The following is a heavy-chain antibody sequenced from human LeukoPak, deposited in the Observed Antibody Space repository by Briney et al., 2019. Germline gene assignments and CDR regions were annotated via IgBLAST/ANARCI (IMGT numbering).Heavy chain of an antibody. D-gene: IGHD4/OR15-4a*01. CDR2: ISDSGGST. J-gene: IGHJ4*02. Sequence: GGSLRLSRAASGFTFSNYDMSWVRQAPGKGLEWVSSISDSGGSTYYADSVKGRFTISRDNSKNTLYLQMNSLRAEDTAVYYCAMSRGANFRFDYWGQGTLVTVSS. CDR3: AMSRGANFRFDY. CDR1: GFTFSNYD. V-gene: IGHV3-23*01.